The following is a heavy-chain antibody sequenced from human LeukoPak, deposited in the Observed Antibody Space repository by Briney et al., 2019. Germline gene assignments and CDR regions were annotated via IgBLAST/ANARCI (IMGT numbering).Heavy chain of an antibody. CDR2: ISGSGGST. CDR1: GFTFSSYA. J-gene: IGHJ4*02. Sequence: GRSLRLSSAPSGFTFSSYAMSCVRHPPGNWLEWVSSISGSGGSTYYADSVEGRFTISRDNSKNTLYPQMNSLRAEDTAVYYCAKSAQQLVPNSIDYWGQGTLVTVS. V-gene: IGHV3-23*01. D-gene: IGHD6-13*01. CDR3: AKSAQQLVPNSIDY.